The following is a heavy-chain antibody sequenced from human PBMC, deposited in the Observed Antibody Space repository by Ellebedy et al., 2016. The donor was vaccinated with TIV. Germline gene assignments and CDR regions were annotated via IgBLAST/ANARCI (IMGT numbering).Heavy chain of an antibody. D-gene: IGHD3-10*01. J-gene: IGHJ4*02. CDR1: GYTFTSYL. V-gene: IGHV1-46*04. CDR2: IDPSGGTT. Sequence: AASVKVSCKASGYTFTSYLMHWVRQAPGRGLEWMGIIDPSGGTTNFAQQLQGRVTMTRDTSTGTIYMDLSSLRSEDTATYYCARATFGSGSYAYFDVWGQGTLVTVSS. CDR3: ARATFGSGSYAYFDV.